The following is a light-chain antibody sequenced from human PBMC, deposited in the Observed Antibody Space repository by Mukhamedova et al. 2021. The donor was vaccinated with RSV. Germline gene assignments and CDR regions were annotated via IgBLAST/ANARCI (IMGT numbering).Light chain of an antibody. CDR3: GTWDNSLRTGV. CDR2: DTD. Sequence: NIGRNYVSWYQQLPGSAPKLLIFDTDKRPSQIPDRCSGSKSATSAALDITGLRTGDEADYYCGTWDNSLRTGVVGGGTKLTVL. V-gene: IGLV1-51*01. J-gene: IGLJ2*01. CDR1: NIGRNY.